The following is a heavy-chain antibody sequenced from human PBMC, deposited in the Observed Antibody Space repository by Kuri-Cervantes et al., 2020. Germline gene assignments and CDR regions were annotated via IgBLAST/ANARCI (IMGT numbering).Heavy chain of an antibody. CDR2: IFHSGST. CDR3: ARGQGKRSSSGWASMGY. D-gene: IGHD6-19*01. J-gene: IGHJ4*02. CDR1: FSTVSSDYY. V-gene: IGHV4-38-2*02. Sequence: SETLSLTCLVHFSTVSSDYYWSWIRQSPGKGLEWIGTIFHSGSIFHSGSTYYNPSLKTRVTISVDTSKNQFSLKLSSVTAADTAVYYCARGQGKRSSSGWASMGYWGQGTLVTVSS.